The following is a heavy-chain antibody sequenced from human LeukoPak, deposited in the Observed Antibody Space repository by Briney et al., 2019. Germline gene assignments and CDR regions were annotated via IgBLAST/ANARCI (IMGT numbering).Heavy chain of an antibody. J-gene: IGHJ6*03. D-gene: IGHD3-10*01. CDR2: ISAYNGNT. Sequence: GASVKVSCKASGYTFTSYGISWVRQAPGQGLEWMGWISAYNGNTNYAQKLQGRVTMTTDTSTSTAYMELRSLRSDDTAVYYCARDDAGLDDYYYYYMDVWGKGTTVTVSS. CDR1: GYTFTSYG. V-gene: IGHV1-18*01. CDR3: ARDDAGLDDYYYYYMDV.